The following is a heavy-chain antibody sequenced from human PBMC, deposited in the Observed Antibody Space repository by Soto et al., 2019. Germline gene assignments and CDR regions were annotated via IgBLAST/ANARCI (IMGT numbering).Heavy chain of an antibody. D-gene: IGHD2-21*01. J-gene: IGHJ2*01. CDR2: INGNNGNT. CDR1: GGTYPGFT. Sequence: AASVRVGFPAAGGTYPGFTMQWVRRAPEQGLEWMGWINGNNGNTKYSPQFYGRVTFTRDTSANTGYMELRGLKPEDTAVYFCASEYQLKGKLVPSYSDFWG. V-gene: IGHV1-3*01. CDR3: ASEYQLKGKLVPSYSDF.